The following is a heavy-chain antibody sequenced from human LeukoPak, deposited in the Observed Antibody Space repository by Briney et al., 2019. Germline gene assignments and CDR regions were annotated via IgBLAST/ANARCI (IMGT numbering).Heavy chain of an antibody. D-gene: IGHD1-7*01. J-gene: IGHJ6*03. CDR2: INHGGST. CDR3: ARGRITGTTCLMDV. CDR1: GGSYSGYY. Sequence: PSETLSLTCGIYGGSYSGYYWTWVRQPPGKGLEWIGEINHGGSTNYNPSLKSRVAISVDTSKNQFSLKLNSVTAADTAVYYCARGRITGTTCLMDVWGKGTAVTVSS. V-gene: IGHV4-34*01.